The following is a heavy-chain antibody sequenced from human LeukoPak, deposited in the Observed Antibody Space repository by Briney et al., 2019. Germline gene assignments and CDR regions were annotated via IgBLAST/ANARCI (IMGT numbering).Heavy chain of an antibody. CDR3: AKNINGGNWYYFDY. V-gene: IGHV3-23*01. CDR1: GFTLRSYA. CDR2: ISGSGGST. D-gene: IGHD1-20*01. Sequence: PGGSLRLSCAASGFTLRSYAMGWVRQAPGKGLEWVSAISGSGGSTYYADSVKGRFTISRDNSKSTLYLQMNSLRAEDTAVYYCAKNINGGNWYYFDYWGQGTLVTVSS. J-gene: IGHJ4*02.